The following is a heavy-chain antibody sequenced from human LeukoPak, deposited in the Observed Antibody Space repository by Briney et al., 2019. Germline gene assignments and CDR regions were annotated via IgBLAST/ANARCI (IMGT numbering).Heavy chain of an antibody. J-gene: IGHJ4*02. D-gene: IGHD6-19*01. V-gene: IGHV3-23*01. Sequence: GGSLRRSCAASGFTFSSYAMSWVRQAPGKGLEWVSAISGSGGSTYYADSVKGRFTISRDNSKNTLYLQMNSLRAEDTAVYYCAKTLEQWLVEYYFDYWGQGTLVTVSS. CDR2: ISGSGGST. CDR3: AKTLEQWLVEYYFDY. CDR1: GFTFSSYA.